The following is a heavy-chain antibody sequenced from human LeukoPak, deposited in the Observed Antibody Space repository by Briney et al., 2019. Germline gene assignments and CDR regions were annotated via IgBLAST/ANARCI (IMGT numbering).Heavy chain of an antibody. D-gene: IGHD7-27*01. V-gene: IGHV3-21*01. J-gene: IGHJ4*02. CDR2: IGRDSSYV. CDR1: GFRFCTHK. Sequence: GGSLRLSHVASGFRFCTHKLNWVRQTPGQGLERVSSIGRDSSYVYYADSLKGRFTISRDDAKNSPYLQMNNLRAEDTAVYYCASHFAHWGSHLFGYWGQGTLVTVSS. CDR3: ASHFAHWGSHLFGY.